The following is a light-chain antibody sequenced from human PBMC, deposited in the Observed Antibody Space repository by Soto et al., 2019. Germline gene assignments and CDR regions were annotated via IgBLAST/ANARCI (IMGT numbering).Light chain of an antibody. CDR2: KDS. Sequence: SYELTQPPSVSVSPGQTARITCSGDALPKQYAYWYQQKPGQAPVLVIYKDSERPSGIPERFSGSSSGTTVTLTISGVQAEYEADYYCQSADSSGTYVVFGGGTKVTVL. V-gene: IGLV3-25*03. CDR1: ALPKQY. J-gene: IGLJ2*01. CDR3: QSADSSGTYVV.